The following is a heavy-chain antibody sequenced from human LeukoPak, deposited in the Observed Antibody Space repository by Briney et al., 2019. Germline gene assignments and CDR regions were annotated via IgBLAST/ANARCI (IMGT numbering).Heavy chain of an antibody. J-gene: IGHJ4*02. D-gene: IGHD2-15*01. CDR3: VKDKYPVVVAATLYY. CDR1: GFTFSNYD. V-gene: IGHV3-64D*09. CDR2: ISSNGGST. Sequence: PGGSLRLSCSASGFTFSNYDMHWVRQAPGKGLEYVSAISSNGGSTYYADSVKGRFIISRDNSKNTLYLQMSSLRAEDTAVYYCVKDKYPVVVAATLYYWGQGTLVTVSS.